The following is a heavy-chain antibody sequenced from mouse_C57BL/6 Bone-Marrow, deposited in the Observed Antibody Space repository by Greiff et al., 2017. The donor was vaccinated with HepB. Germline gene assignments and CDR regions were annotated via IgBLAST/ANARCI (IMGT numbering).Heavy chain of an antibody. J-gene: IGHJ4*01. Sequence: QVQLQQSGAELARPGASVKLSCKASGYTFTSYGISWVKQRTGQGLEWIGEIYPRSGNTYYNEKFKGKATLTADKSSSTAYMELRSLTSEDSAVYFCARKGDYYLSYYAMDYWGQGTSVTVSS. CDR3: ARKGDYYLSYYAMDY. CDR2: IYPRSGNT. D-gene: IGHD1-1*01. V-gene: IGHV1-81*01. CDR1: GYTFTSYG.